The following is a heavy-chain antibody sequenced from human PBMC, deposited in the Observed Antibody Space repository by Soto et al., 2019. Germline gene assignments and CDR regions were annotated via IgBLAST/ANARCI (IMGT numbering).Heavy chain of an antibody. CDR2: ISYDGSNK. J-gene: IGHJ4*02. CDR1: GFTCSSYG. V-gene: IGHV3-30*18. Sequence: GGALRLSCAASGFTCSSYGMHWVREAPGKGLEWVAVISYDGSNKYYADSVKGRFTISRDNSKNTLYLQMNSLRAEDTAVYYCAKDAPLYSGSYSDYWGQGTLVTVSS. CDR3: AKDAPLYSGSYSDY. D-gene: IGHD1-26*01.